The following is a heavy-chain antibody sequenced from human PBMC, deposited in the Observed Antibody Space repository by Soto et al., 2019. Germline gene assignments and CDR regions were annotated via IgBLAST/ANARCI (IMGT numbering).Heavy chain of an antibody. V-gene: IGHV1-2*02. J-gene: IGHJ6*02. Sequence: QAQLVQSGTEVKKPGASVKVSCKASGYNFTGPYIYWVRQAPGQGLEWMGWINPSSGGTEFAEKFQGRVTVTGDTYIRTVCLELNSLTSDDTGVYFCARDFRTYSHGVDVGGQGPAVTVSS. CDR1: GYNFTGPY. D-gene: IGHD4-4*01. CDR2: INPSSGGT. CDR3: ARDFRTYSHGVDV.